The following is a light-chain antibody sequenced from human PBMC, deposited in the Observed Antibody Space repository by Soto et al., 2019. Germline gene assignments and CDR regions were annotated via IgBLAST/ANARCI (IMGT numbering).Light chain of an antibody. CDR2: WAS. CDR3: QQYYITPRT. Sequence: DIVMTQSPDSLAVSLGERATINCKSSQTVLSSSNNLKYLAWYQQKPGQPPKLLIYWASTRDSGVPDRFSGSGSGTDFTLTISNLQAEVVAVYYCQQYYITPRTFGPGTKVDIK. CDR1: QTVLSSSNNLKY. J-gene: IGKJ3*01. V-gene: IGKV4-1*01.